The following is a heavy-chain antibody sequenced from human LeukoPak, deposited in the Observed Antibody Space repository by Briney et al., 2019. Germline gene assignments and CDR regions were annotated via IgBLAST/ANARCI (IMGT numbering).Heavy chain of an antibody. V-gene: IGHV3-23*01. CDR1: GFTFSNYA. J-gene: IGHJ4*02. CDR3: AKLGCSSTSCRQAFDY. Sequence: GGSLRLSCAASGFTFSNYAMSWVRQAPGKGLEWVSGIGGSSTYAYYADSLKGRFTISRDNSKNTLCLQMNSLRAEDTAVYYCAKLGCSSTSCRQAFDYWGQGTLVTVSS. D-gene: IGHD2-2*01. CDR2: IGGSSTYA.